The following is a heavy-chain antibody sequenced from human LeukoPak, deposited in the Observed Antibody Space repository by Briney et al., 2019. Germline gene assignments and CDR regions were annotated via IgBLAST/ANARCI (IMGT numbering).Heavy chain of an antibody. J-gene: IGHJ4*02. V-gene: IGHV3-23*01. Sequence: GGSLRLSCAASGFNFSRFSMNWVRQAPGKGLEWVSAISGSGGSTYYADSVKGRFTISRDNSKNTLYLQMNSLRAEDTAVYYCAKDRAHDYVWGSYPNFDYWGQGTLVTVSS. D-gene: IGHD3-16*02. CDR3: AKDRAHDYVWGSYPNFDY. CDR2: ISGSGGST. CDR1: GFNFSRFS.